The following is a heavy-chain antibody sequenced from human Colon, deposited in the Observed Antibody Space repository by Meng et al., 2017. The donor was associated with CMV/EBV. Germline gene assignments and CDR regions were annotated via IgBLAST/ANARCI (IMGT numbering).Heavy chain of an antibody. CDR2: ISWDGGTS. CDR1: GFTFDDFA. V-gene: IGHV3-43D*03. Sequence: GGSLRLSCAASGFTFDDFAMHWVRHVPGKGLEWVSLISWDGGTSYYADSVKGRFTISRDNTKNSLYLQMDSLRAEDSALYYCAKNFYGSGSRGYGMDVWGQGTTVTVSS. D-gene: IGHD3-10*01. J-gene: IGHJ6*02. CDR3: AKNFYGSGSRGYGMDV.